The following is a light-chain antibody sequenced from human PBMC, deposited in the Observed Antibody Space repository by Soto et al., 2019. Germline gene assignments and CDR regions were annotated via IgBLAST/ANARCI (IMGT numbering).Light chain of an antibody. CDR2: GAS. CDR1: LSVSSN. CDR3: QQRSNWPLT. V-gene: IGKV3-15*01. Sequence: IVMTQSPATLSVSPGQRATLSCRASLSVSSNLAWYQHKPGQAPRLLIYGASTRATGIPARFSGSGSGTEFTLTINSLQSEDFAVYYCQQRSNWPLTFGGGTKVEIK. J-gene: IGKJ4*01.